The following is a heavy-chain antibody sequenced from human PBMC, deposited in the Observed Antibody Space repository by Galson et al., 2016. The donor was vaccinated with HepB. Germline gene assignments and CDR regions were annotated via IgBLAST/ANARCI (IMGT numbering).Heavy chain of an antibody. D-gene: IGHD3-16*02. CDR1: GFTFSSYG. CDR2: IQFDGSKK. Sequence: SLRLSCAGSGFTFSSYGMHWVRQAPGKGLEWVAAIQFDGSKKYYGDSVEGRLTISRDDSKNTVYLQMSSLRAEDTAIYFCARGLSYGSNWFDPRGQGTLVTVSS. J-gene: IGHJ5*02. CDR3: ARGLSYGSNWFDP. V-gene: IGHV3-33*01.